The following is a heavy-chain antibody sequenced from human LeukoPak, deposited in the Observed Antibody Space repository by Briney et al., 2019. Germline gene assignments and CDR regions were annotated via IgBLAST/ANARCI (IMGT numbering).Heavy chain of an antibody. Sequence: GGTLRLSCAASGFTFSYYGMSWVRQAPGKGLEWAGRIKSKTDGGTTDYAAPVKGRFTISRDDSKNTLYLQINSLKTEDTAVYYCTQYTYGFFQYWGQGTLVTVSS. J-gene: IGHJ4*02. CDR2: IKSKTDGGTT. V-gene: IGHV3-15*01. CDR3: TQYTYGFFQY. D-gene: IGHD5-18*01. CDR1: GFTFSYYG.